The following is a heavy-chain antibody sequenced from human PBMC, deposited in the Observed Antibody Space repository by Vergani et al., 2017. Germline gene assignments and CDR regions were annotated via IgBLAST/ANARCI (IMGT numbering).Heavy chain of an antibody. CDR3: TKGGLITLKDS. J-gene: IGHJ4*02. CDR2: ISYDGSNK. CDR1: GFTFSSYA. V-gene: IGHV3-30-3*01. Sequence: QVQLVESGGGVVQPGRSLRLSCAASGFTFSSYAMHWVRQAPGKGLEWVAVISYDGSNKYYADSVKGRFTISRDNSKNTLYLQMNSLRAEDTAVYYCTKGGLITLKDSWGQGTLVTVSS.